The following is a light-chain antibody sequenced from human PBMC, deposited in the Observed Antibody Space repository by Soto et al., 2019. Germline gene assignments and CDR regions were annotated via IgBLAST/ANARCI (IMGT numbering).Light chain of an antibody. CDR1: QSISSY. CDR2: AAY. Sequence: DIQMTQSPTSLSASARDRVTITCRASQSISSYLNWYQQKAGRAPKLLIYAAYRLQSGVPSRFSGSGFGRNFSLTITSLQPEDFATYYRQQSYHTPYTFGQGTNLEIK. V-gene: IGKV1-39*01. J-gene: IGKJ2*01. CDR3: QQSYHTPYT.